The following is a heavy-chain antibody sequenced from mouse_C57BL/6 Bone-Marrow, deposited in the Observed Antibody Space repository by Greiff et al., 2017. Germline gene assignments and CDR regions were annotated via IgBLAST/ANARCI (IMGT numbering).Heavy chain of an antibody. CDR3: AAGWLLLFAD. D-gene: IGHD2-3*01. J-gene: IGHJ3*01. CDR1: GYTFTDYY. CDR2: INPNNGGT. Sequence: EVQLQQSGPELVKPGASVKISCKASGYTFTDYYLNWVKQSHGKSLEWIGDINPNNGGTSYNQQFKGKATLTVDKSSSTAYMELRSLTSEDSAVYYCAAGWLLLFADWGQGTLVTVSA. V-gene: IGHV1-26*01.